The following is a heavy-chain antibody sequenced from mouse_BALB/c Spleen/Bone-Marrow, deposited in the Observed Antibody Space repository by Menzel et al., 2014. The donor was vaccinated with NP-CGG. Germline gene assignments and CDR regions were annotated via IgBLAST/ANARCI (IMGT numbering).Heavy chain of an antibody. CDR3: ARPPYYYGSRPYWYFDV. V-gene: IGHV1-84*02. CDR1: GYTFTDYC. CDR2: IYPGSGNT. D-gene: IGHD1-1*01. Sequence: RVESGASVKISCKASGYTFTDYCINWVKQKPGQGLEWIGWIYPGSGNTQYNEKFKGKATLTVDTSSNTAYMQLSSLTSEGTAVYFCARPPYYYGSRPYWYFDVWGAGTTVTVSS. J-gene: IGHJ1*01.